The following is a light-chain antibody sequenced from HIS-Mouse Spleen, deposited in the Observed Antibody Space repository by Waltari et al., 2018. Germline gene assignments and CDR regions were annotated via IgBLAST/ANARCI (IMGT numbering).Light chain of an antibody. Sequence: DIVMTQSPLSLPVTPGEPASISCRSSQSLLHSNGYNYLDWYLQKPGQSPQLLIYLGSNRASGVPDRFSGSGSGTEFTLKISRVEAEDVGVYYCMQALQTPRFTFGPGTKVDIK. CDR2: LGS. J-gene: IGKJ3*01. CDR3: MQALQTPRFT. V-gene: IGKV2-28*01. CDR1: QSLLHSNGYNY.